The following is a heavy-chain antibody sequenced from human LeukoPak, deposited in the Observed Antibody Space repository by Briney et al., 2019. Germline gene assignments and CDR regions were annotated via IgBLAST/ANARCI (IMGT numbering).Heavy chain of an antibody. D-gene: IGHD7-27*01. Sequence: GGSLRLSCAASGFTFSSYSMNWVRQAPGKGLEWVSYISSSSSTIYYADSVKGRFTVSRDNSKNTLFLQMNSLRAEDTAVYYCAKDGGLWVSAHWGDSWGRGTLVTVSS. CDR2: ISSSSSTI. CDR3: AKDGGLWVSAHWGDS. J-gene: IGHJ4*02. CDR1: GFTFSSYS. V-gene: IGHV3-48*01.